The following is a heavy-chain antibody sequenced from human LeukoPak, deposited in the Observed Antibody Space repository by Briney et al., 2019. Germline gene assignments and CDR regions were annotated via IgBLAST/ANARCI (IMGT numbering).Heavy chain of an antibody. Sequence: SQTLSLTCTVSGGSISSGGYYWSWIRQPPGKGLEWIGYIYHSGSTYYNPSLKSRVTISVDRSKNQFSLKLSSVTAADTAVYYCARAPYGSATNNYYMDVWGKGTTVTVSS. V-gene: IGHV4-30-2*01. D-gene: IGHD3-10*01. CDR1: GGSISSGGYY. J-gene: IGHJ6*03. CDR3: ARAPYGSATNNYYMDV. CDR2: IYHSGST.